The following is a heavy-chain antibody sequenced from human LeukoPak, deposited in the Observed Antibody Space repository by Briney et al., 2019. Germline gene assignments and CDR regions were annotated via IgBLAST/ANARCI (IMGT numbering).Heavy chain of an antibody. CDR3: ARVYYSSSYDYWYFDL. J-gene: IGHJ2*01. CDR2: IYYSGST. CDR1: GGSIRSYY. Sequence: SETLSLTCTVSGGSIRSYYWSWIRQPPGKGLEWTGYIYYSGSTNYNPSLKSRVTISVDTSKNQFSLKLSSVTAADTAVYYCARVYYSSSYDYWYFDLWGRGTLVTVSS. V-gene: IGHV4-59*01. D-gene: IGHD6-13*01.